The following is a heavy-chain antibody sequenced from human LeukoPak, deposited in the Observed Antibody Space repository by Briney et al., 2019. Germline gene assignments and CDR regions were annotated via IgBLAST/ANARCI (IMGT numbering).Heavy chain of an antibody. CDR1: GFTFSSYE. J-gene: IGHJ3*02. V-gene: IGHV3-48*03. D-gene: IGHD6-13*01. Sequence: GGSLRLSCAASGFTFSSYEMNWVRQAPGKGLEWVSYISSSGSTIYYADSVKGRFTISRDNAKNSLYLQMNSLRAEDTAVYYCARVRGIAAAGTRSGDAFGIWGQGTMVTVSS. CDR3: ARVRGIAAAGTRSGDAFGI. CDR2: ISSSGSTI.